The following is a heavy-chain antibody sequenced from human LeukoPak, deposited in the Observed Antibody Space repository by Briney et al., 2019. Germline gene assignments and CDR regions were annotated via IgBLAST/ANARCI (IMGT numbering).Heavy chain of an antibody. CDR2: IYHSGST. CDR1: GYSISSGYY. J-gene: IGHJ4*02. D-gene: IGHD3-16*01. CDR3: ARLSPGAWGPFDY. V-gene: IGHV4-38-2*02. Sequence: SETLSLTCTVSGYSISSGYYWGWIRQPPGKGLEWIGSIYHSGSTYYNPSLKSRVTISVDTSKNQFSLKLSSVTAADTAVYYCARLSPGAWGPFDYWGQGTLVTVSS.